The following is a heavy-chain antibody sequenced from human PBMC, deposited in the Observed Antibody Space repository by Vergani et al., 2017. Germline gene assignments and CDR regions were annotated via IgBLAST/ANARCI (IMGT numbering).Heavy chain of an antibody. J-gene: IGHJ4*02. Sequence: QITWKESGPTLVKPTQTLTLTCTCSGFSLSTSGVGVGWIRQPPGKALEWLALIYWNDDKRYSPSLKSRLTITKDTSKNQVVLTMTNMDPVDTATYYCAHRLNSGYVDYWGQGTLSPSPQ. CDR3: AHRLNSGYVDY. CDR1: GFSLSTSGVG. V-gene: IGHV2-5*01. D-gene: IGHD1-26*01. CDR2: IYWNDDK.